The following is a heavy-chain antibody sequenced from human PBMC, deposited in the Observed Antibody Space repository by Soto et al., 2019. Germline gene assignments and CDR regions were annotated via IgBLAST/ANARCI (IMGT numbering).Heavy chain of an antibody. V-gene: IGHV3-23*01. J-gene: IGHJ4*02. D-gene: IGHD3-10*01. CDR1: GFTFSDYG. CDR3: AKDEKGVIADYFDC. CDR2: VSGSGDSGTGDRT. Sequence: PGGSLRLSCAASGFTFSDYGMSWVRQAPGKGLEWVSGVSGSGDSGTGDRTYYADSVKGRFTISRDNSKNTLYLQMNSLRAEDTAVYYCAKDEKGVIADYFDCWGQGTLVTGSS.